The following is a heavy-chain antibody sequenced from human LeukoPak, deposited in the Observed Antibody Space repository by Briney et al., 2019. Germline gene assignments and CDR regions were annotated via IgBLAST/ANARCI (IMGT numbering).Heavy chain of an antibody. J-gene: IGHJ4*02. CDR2: IYYSGST. Sequence: PGGSLRLSCAASGFTLSSYAMSWLRQPPGRGLEWIGSIYYSGSTYYNPSLKSRVTISVDTSKNQFSLKLSSVTAADTAVYYCARGPYYDILTGYFYYWGQGTLVTVSS. V-gene: IGHV4-39*01. CDR1: GFTLSSYA. D-gene: IGHD3-9*01. CDR3: ARGPYYDILTGYFYY.